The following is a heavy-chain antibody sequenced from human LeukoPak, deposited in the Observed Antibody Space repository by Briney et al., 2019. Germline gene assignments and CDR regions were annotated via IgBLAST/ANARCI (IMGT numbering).Heavy chain of an antibody. V-gene: IGHV4-59*08. Sequence: SETLSLTCTVSGGSISSYYWSWLRQPPGKGLEWIGYVYYSGSTNYNPSLKSRVTISVDTSKNQFSLKLSSVTAADTAVYFCARQRSSTWSLGYWGQGTLVTVSS. J-gene: IGHJ4*02. CDR1: GGSISSYY. CDR2: VYYSGST. CDR3: ARQRSSTWSLGY. D-gene: IGHD6-13*01.